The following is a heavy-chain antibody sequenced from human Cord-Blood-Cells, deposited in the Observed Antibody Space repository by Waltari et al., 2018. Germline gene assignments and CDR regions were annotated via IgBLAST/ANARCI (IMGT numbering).Heavy chain of an antibody. Sequence: EVQLVESGGGLVQPGGSLRLSCAASGFTFSSYWMSWVRQAPGEGLGVVAKKKQDGRWKFYVDSVKGRFTITRGTGNNSLDLEMNCLGAEDPAVYYCARGGGADYWGQGTLVTVSS. CDR3: ARGGGADY. V-gene: IGHV3-7*04. CDR2: KKQDGRWK. D-gene: IGHD3-16*01. J-gene: IGHJ4*02. CDR1: GFTFSSYW.